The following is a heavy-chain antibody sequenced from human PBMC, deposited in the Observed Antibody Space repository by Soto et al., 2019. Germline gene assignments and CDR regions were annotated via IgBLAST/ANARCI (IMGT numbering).Heavy chain of an antibody. CDR3: ARESEDLTSNFNY. Sequence: SGGSLRLSCAASGFTFTRYSMNWVRQAPGKGLEWVSSISSTTNYIYYGDSMKGRFTISRDNAKNSLYLEMNSLRAEDTAVYYCARESEDLTSNFNYWGQGTLVTVSS. J-gene: IGHJ4*02. V-gene: IGHV3-21*06. CDR2: ISSTTNYI. CDR1: GFTFTRYS.